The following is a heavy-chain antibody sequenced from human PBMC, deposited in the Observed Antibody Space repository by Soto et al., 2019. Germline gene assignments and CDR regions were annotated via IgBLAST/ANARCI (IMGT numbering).Heavy chain of an antibody. Sequence: QVQLVQSGAEVKKPGASVKVSCTASGYTFTSYGISWVRQAPGQGLEWMGWISAYNGNTNYAQKLQGRVTMTTDTSTRTGYMGLRSLRSDDTAVYYCAREFDSSDVGYWGQGTMVTVSS. D-gene: IGHD3-22*01. CDR2: ISAYNGNT. CDR3: AREFDSSDVGY. V-gene: IGHV1-18*01. J-gene: IGHJ4*02. CDR1: GYTFTSYG.